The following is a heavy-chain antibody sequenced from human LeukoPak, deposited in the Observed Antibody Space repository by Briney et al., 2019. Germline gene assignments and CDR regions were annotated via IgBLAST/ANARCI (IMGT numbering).Heavy chain of an antibody. D-gene: IGHD2-2*02. CDR2: INWNGGST. CDR3: ARDLGCSSTSCYIRGDFDY. J-gene: IGHJ4*02. CDR1: GFTFDDYG. Sequence: GGSLRLSCAASGFTFDDYGVSWVRQAPGKGLEWVSGINWNGGSTGYADSVKGRFTISRDNAKNSLYLQMNSLRAEDTALYYCARDLGCSSTSCYIRGDFDYWGQGTLVTVSS. V-gene: IGHV3-20*04.